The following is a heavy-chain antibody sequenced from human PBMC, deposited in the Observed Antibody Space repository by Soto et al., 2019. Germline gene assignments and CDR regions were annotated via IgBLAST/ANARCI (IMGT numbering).Heavy chain of an antibody. CDR1: GGSISSGDYY. J-gene: IGHJ4*02. D-gene: IGHD6-6*01. V-gene: IGHV4-30-4*01. CDR2: IYYSGST. Sequence: SETLSLTCTVSGGSISSGDYYWSWIRQPPGKGLEWIGYIYYSGSTYYNPSLKSRVTISVDTSKNQFSLKLSSVTAADTAVYSCASAARRARTFDYWGQGTLVTVSS. CDR3: ASAARRARTFDY.